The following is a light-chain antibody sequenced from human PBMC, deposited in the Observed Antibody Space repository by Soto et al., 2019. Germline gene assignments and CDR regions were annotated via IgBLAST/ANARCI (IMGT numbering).Light chain of an antibody. Sequence: DIQMTQSPSSLSACVGDRVTITRRASQSISTYLIWYQQKPGKAPNLLIYAASGLQSGVPSRFSGSGSGTDFTLTISSLQPEDFATYYCQQSYRTPITFGQGTRLEIK. J-gene: IGKJ5*01. CDR2: AAS. CDR1: QSISTY. V-gene: IGKV1-39*01. CDR3: QQSYRTPIT.